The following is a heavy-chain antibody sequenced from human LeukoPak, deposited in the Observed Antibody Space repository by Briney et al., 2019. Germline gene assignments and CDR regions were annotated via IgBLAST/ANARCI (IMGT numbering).Heavy chain of an antibody. Sequence: SETLSLTCTVSGGSISSCYWSWIRQPAGKGLEWIGRIYTSGSTNYNPSLKSRVTMSVDTSKNQFSLKLSSVTAADTAVYYCARVRDTAMGDYLDYWGQGTLVTVSS. CDR1: GGSISSCY. CDR2: IYTSGST. D-gene: IGHD5-18*01. J-gene: IGHJ4*02. CDR3: ARVRDTAMGDYLDY. V-gene: IGHV4-4*07.